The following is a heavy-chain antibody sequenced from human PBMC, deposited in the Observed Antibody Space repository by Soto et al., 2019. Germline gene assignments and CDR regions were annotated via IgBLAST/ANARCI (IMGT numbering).Heavy chain of an antibody. Sequence: ASVKVSCKASGYTFTSYGISWVRQAPGQGLEWMGWISAYNGNTNYAQKLQGRVTMTTDTSTSTAYMELRSLRSDDTAVYYCARTQHIVVVTATFAYWGQGTLVTVSS. CDR3: ARTQHIVVVTATFAY. D-gene: IGHD2-21*02. CDR1: GYTFTSYG. V-gene: IGHV1-18*01. CDR2: ISAYNGNT. J-gene: IGHJ4*02.